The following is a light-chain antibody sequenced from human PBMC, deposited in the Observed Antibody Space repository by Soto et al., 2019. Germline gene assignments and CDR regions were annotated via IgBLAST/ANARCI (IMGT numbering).Light chain of an antibody. J-gene: IGKJ4*01. CDR3: QQRYSWPLT. Sequence: ETVLTQSPVTLSLSPGERATLSCRASQSVSDSLAWYQQKPGQAPRLLIYDASNRAAGISARFSGSGSGTDFTLTISSLEPEDFAVYYCQQRYSWPLTFGGGTKVEIK. CDR1: QSVSDS. V-gene: IGKV3-11*01. CDR2: DAS.